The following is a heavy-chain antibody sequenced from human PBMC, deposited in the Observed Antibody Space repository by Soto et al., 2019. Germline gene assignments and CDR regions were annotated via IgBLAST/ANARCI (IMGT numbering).Heavy chain of an antibody. CDR3: ARALGYCSSTSCDFAQGGYYYYGMDV. V-gene: IGHV4-30-4*01. CDR2: IYYSGST. Sequence: QVQLQESGPGLVKPSQTLSLTCTVSGGYISSGDYYWSWIRQPPGKGLEWIGYIYYSGSTYYNPSLKGRVTISVNTSKNQSSLKLSSVTDADTAVYYCARALGYCSSTSCDFAQGGYYYYGMDVWGQGTTVTVSS. D-gene: IGHD2-2*01. J-gene: IGHJ6*02. CDR1: GGYISSGDYY.